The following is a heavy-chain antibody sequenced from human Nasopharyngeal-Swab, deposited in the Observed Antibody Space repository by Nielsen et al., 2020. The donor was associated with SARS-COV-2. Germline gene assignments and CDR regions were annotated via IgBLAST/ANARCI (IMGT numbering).Heavy chain of an antibody. CDR1: GFTFSSYA. V-gene: IGHV3-23*01. J-gene: IGHJ6*02. Sequence: GESLKISCAASGFTFSSYAMSWVRQAPGKGLEWVSAISGSGGSTYYADSVKGRFTISRDNSKNTLYLQMNSLRAEDTAVYYCAKSGGSSWSSGMNVWGQGTTV. CDR3: AKSGGSSWSSGMNV. CDR2: ISGSGGST. D-gene: IGHD6-13*01.